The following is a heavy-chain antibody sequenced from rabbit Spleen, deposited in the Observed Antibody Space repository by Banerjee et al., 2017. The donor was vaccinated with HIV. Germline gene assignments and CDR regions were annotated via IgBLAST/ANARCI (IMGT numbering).Heavy chain of an antibody. CDR1: GIDFSSDSY. D-gene: IGHD1-1*01. CDR2: IEAGSSGST. J-gene: IGHJ6*01. V-gene: IGHV1S45*01. Sequence: QQQLEESGGGLVKPGGTLTLTCKASGIDFSSDSYMCWVRQAPGKGLEWIACIEAGSSGSTYFASWAKGRFTISKTSSTTVTLQMTSLTAADTATYFCARDTSSSFSSYGMDLLGPGTLVTVS. CDR3: ARDTSSSFSSYGMDL.